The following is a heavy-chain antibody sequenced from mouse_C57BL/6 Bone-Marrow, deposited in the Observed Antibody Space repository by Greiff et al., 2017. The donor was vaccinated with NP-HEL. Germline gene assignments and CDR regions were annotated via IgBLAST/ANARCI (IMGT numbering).Heavy chain of an antibody. V-gene: IGHV1-64*01. CDR2: IHPNSGST. D-gene: IGHD1-1*01. CDR3: APSYYYGSSSFDY. CDR1: GYTFTSYW. Sequence: VQLQQPGAELVKPGASVKLSCKASGYTFTSYWMHWVKQRPGQGLEWIGVIHPNSGSTNYNEKFKSKATLTVDKSSSTAYMQLSSLTSEDSAVYYCAPSYYYGSSSFDYWGQGTTLTVSS. J-gene: IGHJ2*01.